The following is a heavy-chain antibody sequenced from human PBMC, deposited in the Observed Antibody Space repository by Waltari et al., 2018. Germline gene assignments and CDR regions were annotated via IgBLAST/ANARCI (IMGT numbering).Heavy chain of an antibody. CDR3: ARAYDILTGPFDY. J-gene: IGHJ4*02. Sequence: QVQLVQSGAEVKKPGASVKVSCKASGYTFTIYDLHWVRQATGQGLEWMGWMNPNSGNTGYAQKFQGRVTITRNTSISTAYMELSSLRSEDTAVYYCARAYDILTGPFDYWGQGTLVTVSS. CDR2: MNPNSGNT. V-gene: IGHV1-8*03. CDR1: GYTFTIYD. D-gene: IGHD3-9*01.